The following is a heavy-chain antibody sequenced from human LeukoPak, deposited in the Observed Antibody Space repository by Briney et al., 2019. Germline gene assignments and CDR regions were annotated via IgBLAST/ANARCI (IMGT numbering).Heavy chain of an antibody. J-gene: IGHJ4*02. Sequence: PSETLSLTCTVSGGSISSSNYYWGWIRQPPGKGLEWIGSIYYSGSTYYNPSLKSRVTISVDTSKNQFSLKLSSVTAADTAVYYCAVVKYYKQRAFDYWGQGTLVTVSS. V-gene: IGHV4-39*01. D-gene: IGHD3-10*01. CDR3: AVVKYYKQRAFDY. CDR1: GGSISSSNYY. CDR2: IYYSGST.